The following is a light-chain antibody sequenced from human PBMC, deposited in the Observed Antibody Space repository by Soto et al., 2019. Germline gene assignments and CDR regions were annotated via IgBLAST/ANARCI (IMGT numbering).Light chain of an antibody. CDR3: PQNYDVPYT. CDR1: PSIGSY. CDR2: AAD. J-gene: IGKJ2*01. V-gene: IGKV1-39*01. Sequence: HLTQAPSLLSASVGDRVTITCRASPSIGSYLNWYQHKPGEAPKLLIFAADTLKSGVPSRFSGSGFNKEFTLTVTSLQPEDFATYYCPQNYDVPYTFGLGTRVEIK.